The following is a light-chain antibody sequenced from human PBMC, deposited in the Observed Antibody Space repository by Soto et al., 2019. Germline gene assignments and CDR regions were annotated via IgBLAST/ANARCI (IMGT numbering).Light chain of an antibody. CDR2: GAS. Sequence: EIVMTQSPATLSVSPGERATLSCRASQSVSSNLAWYQQKPGQATRILIYGASTRATGIPARFSGSGYGTEFTLTISSLQSEDFAVYYCQQYNNWPSTVGGGTKVEIK. V-gene: IGKV3D-15*01. J-gene: IGKJ4*01. CDR1: QSVSSN. CDR3: QQYNNWPST.